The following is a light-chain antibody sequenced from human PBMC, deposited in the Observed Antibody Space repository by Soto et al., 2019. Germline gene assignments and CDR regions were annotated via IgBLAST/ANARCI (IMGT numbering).Light chain of an antibody. CDR3: QQRGT. Sequence: ETVLTQSPATLSLSPGERATVSCRASESVSNSLAWYQHKPGQAPRLLIYNASNRATGIPARFSGSGSGTDFTLTISSLESEDFAVYYCQQRGTFGQGTLLEIK. CDR2: NAS. J-gene: IGKJ5*01. CDR1: ESVSNS. V-gene: IGKV3-11*01.